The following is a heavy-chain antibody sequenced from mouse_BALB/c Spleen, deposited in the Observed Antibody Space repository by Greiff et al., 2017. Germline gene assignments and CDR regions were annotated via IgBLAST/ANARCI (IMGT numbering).Heavy chain of an antibody. J-gene: IGHJ4*01. CDR1: GYTFTDYE. V-gene: IGHV1-15*01. Sequence: QVQLKESGAELVRPGASVTLSCKASGYTFTDYEMHWVKQTPVHGLEWIGAIDPETGGTAYNQKFKGKATLTADKSSSTAYMELRSLTSEDSAVYYCTRREVRRAMDYWGQGTSVTVSS. CDR3: TRREVRRAMDY. D-gene: IGHD2-14*01. CDR2: IDPETGGT.